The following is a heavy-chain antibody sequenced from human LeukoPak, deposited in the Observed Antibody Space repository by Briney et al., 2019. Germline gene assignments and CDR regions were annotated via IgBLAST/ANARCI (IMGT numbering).Heavy chain of an antibody. CDR1: GYSFTSYW. V-gene: IGHV5-10-1*01. CDR3: AILFGDYPDY. D-gene: IGHD4-17*01. CDR2: IDPSDSYT. Sequence: GEPLKISCKGSGYSFTSYWITSVRQMPGKGLEWMGTIDPSDSYTNYSPSFQGHVTISADKSISTAYLQWSSLKASDTAMYYCAILFGDYPDYWGQGTLVTVSS. J-gene: IGHJ4*02.